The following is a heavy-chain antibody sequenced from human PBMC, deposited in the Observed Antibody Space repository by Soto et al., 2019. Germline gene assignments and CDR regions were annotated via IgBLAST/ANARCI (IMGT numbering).Heavy chain of an antibody. D-gene: IGHD3-3*01. V-gene: IGHV4-38-2*02. CDR2: FYRSGKT. J-gene: IGHJ5*02. CDR3: ARERHDFWSGYGYNWFDP. Sequence: SETLSLTCAVSGDSISSGYHWAWIRQPPGKGLEWIGSFYRSGKTCYNPSLKSRVTISVDTSKNQFSLKLSSVTAADTAVYYCARERHDFWSGYGYNWFDPWGQGTLVTVSS. CDR1: GDSISSGYH.